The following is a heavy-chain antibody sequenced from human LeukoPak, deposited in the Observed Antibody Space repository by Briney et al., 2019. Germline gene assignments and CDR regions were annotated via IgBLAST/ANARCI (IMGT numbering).Heavy chain of an antibody. CDR1: GFTFSSYA. J-gene: IGHJ4*02. Sequence: GGSLRLSCAASGFTFSSYAMSWVRQAPGKGLEWVSAISGSGGSTYYADSVKGRFTISRDNSKNTLYLQMNSLRAEDTAVYYCAKFGSSLRSLEWLLTYFDYWGQGTLVTVSS. CDR2: ISGSGGST. CDR3: AKFGSSLRSLEWLLTYFDY. V-gene: IGHV3-23*01. D-gene: IGHD3-3*01.